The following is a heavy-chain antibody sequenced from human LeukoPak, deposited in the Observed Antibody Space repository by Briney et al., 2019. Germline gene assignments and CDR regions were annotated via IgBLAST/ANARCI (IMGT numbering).Heavy chain of an antibody. CDR2: ISGSSSSI. CDR3: ARYCSVTTCPLGLDP. D-gene: IGHD2-15*01. Sequence: GGSLRLSCAASGFIFSSYSMNWVRQAPGMGLEWVSYISGSSSSIYYADSVKGRFTISRDNAKNSLFLQMNSLRAEDTAVYYCARYCSVTTCPLGLDPWGQGTLVTVSS. V-gene: IGHV3-48*01. CDR1: GFIFSSYS. J-gene: IGHJ5*02.